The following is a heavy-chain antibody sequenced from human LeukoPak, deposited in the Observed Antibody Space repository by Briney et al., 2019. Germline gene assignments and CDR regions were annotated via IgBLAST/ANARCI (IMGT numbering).Heavy chain of an antibody. CDR2: IRSKAYGGTT. CDR1: V. D-gene: IGHD3-3*01. CDR3: TRDARRGGYYLHYFDY. J-gene: IGHJ4*02. Sequence: VKIGVRRAIKKGMEWVGFIRSKAYGGTTEYAASVKGRFTISRDDSKSIAYLQMNSLKTEDTAVYYCTRDARRGGYYLHYFDYWGQGTLVTVSS. V-gene: IGHV3-49*04.